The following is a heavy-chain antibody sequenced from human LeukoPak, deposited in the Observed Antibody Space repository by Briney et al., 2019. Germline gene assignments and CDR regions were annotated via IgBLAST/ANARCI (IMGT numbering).Heavy chain of an antibody. CDR2: ISYSGST. J-gene: IGHJ4*02. D-gene: IGHD6-13*01. Sequence: SETLSLTCTVSGGSISSYYWSWIRQPPGKGLEWIGFISYSGSTTYNPSLKSRVTMSVDTSKNQFSLRLGSVNAADTAVYYCARDILATSIAAPYYWGQGTLVTVSS. V-gene: IGHV4-59*12. CDR1: GGSISSYY. CDR3: ARDILATSIAAPYY.